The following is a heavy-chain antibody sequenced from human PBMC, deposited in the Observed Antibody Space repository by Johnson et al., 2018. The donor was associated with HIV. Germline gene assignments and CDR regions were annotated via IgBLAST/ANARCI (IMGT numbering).Heavy chain of an antibody. D-gene: IGHD2/OR15-2a*01. J-gene: IGHJ3*02. CDR2: ISWNSGSI. V-gene: IGHV3-9*01. Sequence: VQLVESGGGLVQPGGSLRLSCAASGFTFDDYAMHWVRQAPGKGLEWVSGISWNSGSIGYADSVKGRFTISRDNSQNTLYLQLNSLRAEDTAVYYCAKGLIGAFDIWGQGTMVTVS. CDR3: AKGLIGAFDI. CDR1: GFTFDDYA.